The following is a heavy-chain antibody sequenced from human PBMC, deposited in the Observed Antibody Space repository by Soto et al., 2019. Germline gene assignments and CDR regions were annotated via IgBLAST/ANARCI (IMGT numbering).Heavy chain of an antibody. V-gene: IGHV1-69*13. J-gene: IGHJ4*02. CDR2: IIPFFGTA. CDR3: AKSAPMDAGDKYYYDF. CDR1: GGTFSSYA. D-gene: IGHD4-17*01. Sequence: ASVKVSCKASGGTFSSYAISWVRQAPGQGLEWMGGIIPFFGTARYSQKFEDRITITADESTNTVYMDLRSLTSEDTAIYYCAKSAPMDAGDKYYYDFWGQGALVTVSS.